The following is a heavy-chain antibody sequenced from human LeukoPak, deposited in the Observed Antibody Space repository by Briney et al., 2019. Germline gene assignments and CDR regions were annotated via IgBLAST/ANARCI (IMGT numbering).Heavy chain of an antibody. CDR2: INPSGGST. D-gene: IGHD3-22*01. Sequence: ASVKVSCKASGYTFTSYYMHWVRQAPGQGLEWMGIINPSGGSTSYAQKFQGRVTMTRDTSTSTVYMELSSLRSEDMAVYYCAVGTHYYDSSGYYPLDYWGQGTLVTVSS. CDR1: GYTFTSYY. V-gene: IGHV1-46*01. J-gene: IGHJ4*02. CDR3: AVGTHYYDSSGYYPLDY.